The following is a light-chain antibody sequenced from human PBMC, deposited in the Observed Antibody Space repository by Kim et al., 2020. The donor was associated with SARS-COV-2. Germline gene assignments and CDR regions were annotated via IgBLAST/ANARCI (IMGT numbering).Light chain of an antibody. CDR3: QQYYSSPRT. Sequence: DIVMTQSPDSLAVSLGERATINCTSSQSVLYSSNNKNYLTWYQQKPGQPPKLLIYWASTRESGVPDRFSGSGSGTDFTLIISSLQAEDVAVYSCQQYYSSPRTFGQGTKVDIK. V-gene: IGKV4-1*01. J-gene: IGKJ1*01. CDR1: QSVLYSSNNKNY. CDR2: WAS.